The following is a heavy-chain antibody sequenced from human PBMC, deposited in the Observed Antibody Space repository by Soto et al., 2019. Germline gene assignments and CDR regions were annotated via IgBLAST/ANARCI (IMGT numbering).Heavy chain of an antibody. D-gene: IGHD2-15*01. V-gene: IGHV4-39*01. CDR1: GGSISSSSYY. J-gene: IGHJ6*03. CDR2: IYYSGST. CDR3: ARQGCSGGSCYPLYYYYYMDV. Sequence: PSETLSLTCTVSGGSISSSSYYWGWIRQPPGKGLEWIGSIYYSGSTYYNPSLKSRVTISVDTSKNQFSLKLSSVTAADTAVYYCARQGCSGGSCYPLYYYYYMDVWGKGTTGTVSS.